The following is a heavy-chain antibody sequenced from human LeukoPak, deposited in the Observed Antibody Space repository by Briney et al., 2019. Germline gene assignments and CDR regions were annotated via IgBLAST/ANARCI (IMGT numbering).Heavy chain of an antibody. Sequence: GASVKVSCKASGYTFNTYGITWVRQAPGQGLEWMGWISPYNGNTNYAQKFQGRVTLTTDTSTSTAYMELRSLRSDDTAVYYCARDPGLPYYDFWSGYPPNWFDPWGQGTLVTVSS. V-gene: IGHV1-18*01. CDR1: GYTFNTYG. CDR2: ISPYNGNT. J-gene: IGHJ5*02. CDR3: ARDPGLPYYDFWSGYPPNWFDP. D-gene: IGHD3-3*01.